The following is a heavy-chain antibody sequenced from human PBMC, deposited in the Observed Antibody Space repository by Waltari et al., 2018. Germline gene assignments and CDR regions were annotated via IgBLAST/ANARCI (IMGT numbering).Heavy chain of an antibody. V-gene: IGHV4-38-2*01. D-gene: IGHD2-2*03. CDR2: IYHAGDT. CDR1: GYSINSGYY. Sequence: QVQLQESGPGLVKPSETLSLTCDVSGYSINSGYYWGWIRQSPGNGLEWIATIYHAGDTLYNPSLKSRVTISMDTSKNQFSLKLNSVTAADTAVYFCSRQVLGYCTSAACRRLESWGQGTLVTVSS. CDR3: SRQVLGYCTSAACRRLES. J-gene: IGHJ4*02.